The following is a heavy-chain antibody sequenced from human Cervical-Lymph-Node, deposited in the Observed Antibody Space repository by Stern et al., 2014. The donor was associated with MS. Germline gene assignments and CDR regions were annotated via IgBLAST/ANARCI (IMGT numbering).Heavy chain of an antibody. V-gene: IGHV3-33*01. J-gene: IGHJ3*02. Sequence: VQLLESGGGVVQPGRSLRLSCAASGFTFSSYGMHWVRQAPGKGLEWVAVIWYDGSNKYYADSVKGRFTISRDNSKNTLYLQMNSLRAEDTAVYYCASEPHYGDGPYAFDIWGQGTMVTVSS. CDR3: ASEPHYGDGPYAFDI. CDR1: GFTFSSYG. D-gene: IGHD4-17*01. CDR2: IWYDGSNK.